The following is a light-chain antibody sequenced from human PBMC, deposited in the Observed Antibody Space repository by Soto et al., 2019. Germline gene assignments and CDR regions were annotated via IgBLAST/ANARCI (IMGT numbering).Light chain of an antibody. CDR2: DAS. CDR1: QSVRNVY. Sequence: EIVLTQSPGTLSLSPGERATLSCRVSQSVRNVYLAWYQQKPGQAPRLLIYDASNRATGIPDRFSCSGSGTDFTLTINRLEPEDFAVYYCQQSGSSPRTFGQGTKLVIK. CDR3: QQSGSSPRT. V-gene: IGKV3-20*01. J-gene: IGKJ2*01.